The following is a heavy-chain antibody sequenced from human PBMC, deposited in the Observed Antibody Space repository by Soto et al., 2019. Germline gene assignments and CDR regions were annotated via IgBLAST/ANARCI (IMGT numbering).Heavy chain of an antibody. J-gene: IGHJ6*02. D-gene: IGHD3-10*01. Sequence: QVQLVQSGAEVKKPGASVKVSCKASGYTFTSYAMHWVRQAPGQRLEWMGWINAGNGNTKYSQKFQGRVTITRDTSASTAYMELSSLRSEDTAVYYCAREPYYGSGSYLGGMDVWGQGTTVTVSS. CDR1: GYTFTSYA. V-gene: IGHV1-3*01. CDR2: INAGNGNT. CDR3: AREPYYGSGSYLGGMDV.